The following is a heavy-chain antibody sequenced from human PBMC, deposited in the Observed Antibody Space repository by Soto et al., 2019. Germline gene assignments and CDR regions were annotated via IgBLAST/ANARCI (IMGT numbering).Heavy chain of an antibody. CDR2: IYYSGST. Sequence: PSETLSLTCTVSGGSISSYYWSWIRQPPGKGLEWIGYIYYSGSTNYNPSLKSRVTISVDTSKNQFSLKLSSVTAADTAVYYCARQWSIAARPFFDYWGQGTLVTVSS. CDR1: GGSISSYY. J-gene: IGHJ4*02. D-gene: IGHD6-6*01. CDR3: ARQWSIAARPFFDY. V-gene: IGHV4-59*01.